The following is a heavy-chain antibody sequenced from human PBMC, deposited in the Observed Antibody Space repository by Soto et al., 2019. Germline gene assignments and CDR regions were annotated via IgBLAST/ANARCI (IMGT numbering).Heavy chain of an antibody. Sequence: GASVKVSCKASGYTFTSHGISWVRQAPGQGLQWMGWISAYNGHTNYAQKLQGRLTMTTDTSTSTAYMELRSLRSDDTAIYYCARDTINSALPSWFDPWGQGTLVTVSS. CDR1: GYTFTSHG. V-gene: IGHV1-18*01. D-gene: IGHD1-1*01. CDR3: ARDTINSALPSWFDP. CDR2: ISAYNGHT. J-gene: IGHJ5*02.